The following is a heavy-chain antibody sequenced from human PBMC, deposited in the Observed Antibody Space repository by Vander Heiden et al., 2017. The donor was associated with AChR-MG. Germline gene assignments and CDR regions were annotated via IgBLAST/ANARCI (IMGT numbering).Heavy chain of an antibody. J-gene: IGHJ3*02. V-gene: IGHV3-30-3*01. D-gene: IGHD3-10*01. Sequence: QVQLVESGGGVVQPGRSLRLSCAASGFTFSSYAMPWVRQAPGKGLEWVAVISYDGSNKYYADSVKGRFTISRDNSKNTLYLQMNSLRAEDTAVYYCARDTVTMVRGVTDAFDIWGQGTMVTVSS. CDR3: ARDTVTMVRGVTDAFDI. CDR2: ISYDGSNK. CDR1: GFTFSSYA.